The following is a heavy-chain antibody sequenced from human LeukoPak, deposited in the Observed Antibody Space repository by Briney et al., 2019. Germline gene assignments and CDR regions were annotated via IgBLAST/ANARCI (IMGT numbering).Heavy chain of an antibody. V-gene: IGHV3-30*02. CDR1: GFSFSSYG. D-gene: IGHD3-16*01. CDR3: ARDLHPRLTGYFDY. CDR2: IRYDGSNK. J-gene: IGHJ4*02. Sequence: GGSLRLSCAASGFSFSSYGMYWVRQAPGKGLEWVAFIRYDGSNKYYADSVKGRFTISRDNSKNTLYLQMNSLKTEDTAVYYCARDLHPRLTGYFDYWGQGTLVTVSS.